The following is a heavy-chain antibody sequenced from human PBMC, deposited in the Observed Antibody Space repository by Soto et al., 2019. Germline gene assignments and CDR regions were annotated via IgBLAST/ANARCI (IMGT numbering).Heavy chain of an antibody. J-gene: IGHJ6*02. CDR3: ARGLSRRLWFGELLFQGYYYGMDV. CDR1: GGSFSGYY. Sequence: QVQLQQWGAGLLKPSETLSLTCAVYGGSFSGYYWSWIRQPPGKGLEWIGEINHSGSTNYNPSLKSRVTISVDTSKNQFSLKLSSVTAADTAVYYCARGLSRRLWFGELLFQGYYYGMDVWGQGTTVTVSS. CDR2: INHSGST. V-gene: IGHV4-34*01. D-gene: IGHD3-10*01.